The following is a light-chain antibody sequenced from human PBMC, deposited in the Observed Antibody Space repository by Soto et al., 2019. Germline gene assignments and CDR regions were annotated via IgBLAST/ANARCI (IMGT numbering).Light chain of an antibody. Sequence: QSVLTQPRSVSGSPGQSVTISCTGTSSDVGGYIYVSWYQQHPGKAPKLMIYDVSKRPSGVPDRFSGSKSGNTASLTISGLQAEDEADYYCCSYAGSYTFEVFGTGTKLTVL. CDR1: SSDVGGYIY. CDR2: DVS. V-gene: IGLV2-11*01. CDR3: CSYAGSYTFEV. J-gene: IGLJ1*01.